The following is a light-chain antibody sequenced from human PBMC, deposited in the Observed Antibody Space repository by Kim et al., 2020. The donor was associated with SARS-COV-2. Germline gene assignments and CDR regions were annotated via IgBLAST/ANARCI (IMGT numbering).Light chain of an antibody. Sequence: DTQMTQSPSTLSASVGDRVTITCRASQNVNSWLAWYQQRPGNAPKLLIYRTSILEIGVPSRFIGSGSGTEYTLTIDGLQPDDFATYYCQHYNHFPWTFVQGTKLEI. J-gene: IGKJ2*02. CDR1: QNVNSW. CDR2: RTS. CDR3: QHYNHFPWT. V-gene: IGKV1-5*03.